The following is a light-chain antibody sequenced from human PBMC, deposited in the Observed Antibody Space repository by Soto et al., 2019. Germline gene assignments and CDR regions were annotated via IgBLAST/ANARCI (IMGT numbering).Light chain of an antibody. CDR2: DAS. CDR3: YQRRTCPLFT. CDR1: HSVSTS. Sequence: EIVLTQSPATLSLSPGERATLSCRASHSVSTSLAWYQQKPGQAPRLLIYDASNRATGIPARFSGSGSGTDFTLTIGSLEPEDFAVYCCYQRRTCPLFTFGPGTKVDIK. J-gene: IGKJ3*01. V-gene: IGKV3-11*01.